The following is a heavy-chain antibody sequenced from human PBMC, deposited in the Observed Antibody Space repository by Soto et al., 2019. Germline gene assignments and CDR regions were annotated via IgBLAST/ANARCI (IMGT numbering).Heavy chain of an antibody. CDR1: GVSVSNSSYY. Sequence: SETLSLTCTVSGVSVSNSSYYWSWIRQPPGEGLEWIGYVYYTGSTEYNPSLKGRVTISVDTSKNQFSLKLSSVAAADTAVYYCARDNCSTTSCPRGLDSWGQGTLVTVS. CDR3: ARDNCSTTSCPRGLDS. D-gene: IGHD2-2*01. CDR2: VYYTGST. J-gene: IGHJ4*02. V-gene: IGHV4-61*01.